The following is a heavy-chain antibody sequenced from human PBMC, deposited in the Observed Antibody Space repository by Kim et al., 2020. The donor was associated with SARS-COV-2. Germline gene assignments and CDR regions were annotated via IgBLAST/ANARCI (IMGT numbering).Heavy chain of an antibody. CDR3: ASSIVVVPTAKYQYYYGMDV. CDR1: GYSFTSYW. J-gene: IGHJ6*02. D-gene: IGHD2-2*01. Sequence: GESLKISCKGSGYSFTSYWISWVRQMPGKGLEWMGRIDPSDSYTNYSPSFQGHVTISADKSISTAYLQWSSLKASDTAMYYCASSIVVVPTAKYQYYYGMDVWGQGTTVTVSS. V-gene: IGHV5-10-1*01. CDR2: IDPSDSYT.